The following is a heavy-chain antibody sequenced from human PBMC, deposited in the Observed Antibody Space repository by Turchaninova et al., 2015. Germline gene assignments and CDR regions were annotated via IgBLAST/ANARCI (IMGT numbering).Heavy chain of an antibody. CDR2: IKSKGRGGTT. Sequence: AWRTRVGWVPGKGVDWCCRIKSKGRGGTTDYWSPVGGRFTISRDDSQNTRYLQMNSLKIEDTAIYYCAHVRDPRSWSLGSWGQGTLVTVSS. D-gene: IGHD6-13*01. V-gene: IGHV3-15*01. CDR3: AHVRDPRSWSLGS. J-gene: IGHJ5*02. CDR1: AW.